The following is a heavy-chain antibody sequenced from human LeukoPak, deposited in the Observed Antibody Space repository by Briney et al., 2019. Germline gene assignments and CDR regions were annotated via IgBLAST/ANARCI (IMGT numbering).Heavy chain of an antibody. J-gene: IGHJ3*02. D-gene: IGHD6-13*01. Sequence: GGSLRLSCAASGFTFSSYSMNWVRQAPGKGLEWVSYISSSSSTIYYADSVKGRFTISRDNAKNSLYLQMNSLRAEDTAVYYCARDRVSSSCYDAFDIWGQGTMVTVSS. V-gene: IGHV3-48*04. CDR1: GFTFSSYS. CDR2: ISSSSSTI. CDR3: ARDRVSSSCYDAFDI.